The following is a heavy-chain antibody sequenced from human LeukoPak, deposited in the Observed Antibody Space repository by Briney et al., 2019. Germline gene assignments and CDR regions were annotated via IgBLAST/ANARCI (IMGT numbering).Heavy chain of an antibody. CDR3: AQEGPLLKFDY. CDR1: GFTFSSYW. Sequence: PGGSLRLSCAASGFTFSSYWMHWVRQAPGKGLVWVSRINSDGSSTSYADSVKGRFTISRDNAENTLYLQMNSLRAEDTAVYYCAQEGPLLKFDYWGQGTLVTVSS. D-gene: IGHD2-15*01. V-gene: IGHV3-74*01. J-gene: IGHJ4*02. CDR2: INSDGSST.